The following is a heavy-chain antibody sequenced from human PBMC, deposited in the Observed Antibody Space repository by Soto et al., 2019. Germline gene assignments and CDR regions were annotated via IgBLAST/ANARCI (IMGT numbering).Heavy chain of an antibody. CDR2: IYHSGST. D-gene: IGHD2-2*01. V-gene: IGHV4-4*02. Sequence: QVQLQESGPGLVKPSGTLSLTCAVSSGSISSSNWWSWVRQPPGKGLEWIGEIYHSGSTNYNPSHKSRVTISVDKSKNQFSLKLSSVTAADTAVYYCARNQHTARASSAFDIWGQGTMVTVSS. CDR3: ARNQHTARASSAFDI. J-gene: IGHJ3*02. CDR1: SGSISSSNW.